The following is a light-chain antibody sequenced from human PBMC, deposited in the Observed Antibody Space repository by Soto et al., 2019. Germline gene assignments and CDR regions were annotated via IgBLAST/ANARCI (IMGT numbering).Light chain of an antibody. V-gene: IGKV1-5*01. CDR1: QSISSW. Sequence: DIQMTHSPSTLSASVVDRVTITCRASQSISSWLASYQQKPGKAPKLLIYDASNLESGVPSRFSGSGSVTEFTLTISSLQPDDFATYYCQKYNSYPITFGQGTRLEIK. CDR3: QKYNSYPIT. J-gene: IGKJ5*01. CDR2: DAS.